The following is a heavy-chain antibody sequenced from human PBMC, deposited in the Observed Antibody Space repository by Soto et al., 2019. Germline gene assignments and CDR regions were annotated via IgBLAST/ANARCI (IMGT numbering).Heavy chain of an antibody. CDR2: IYTSGST. CDR3: ARETTRTLSHAVDDYCMEG. V-gene: IGHV4-4*07. Sequence: SETLSLTCPVPGGSISSYYWTWIRQPAGKGLDWIGRIYTSGSTYYNPSLQSRVTISVDTSKNKLNLELSGLTAADTTVYSCARETTRTLSHAVDDYCMEGWAKETMVT. D-gene: IGHD2-15*01. CDR1: GGSISSYY. J-gene: IGHJ6*03.